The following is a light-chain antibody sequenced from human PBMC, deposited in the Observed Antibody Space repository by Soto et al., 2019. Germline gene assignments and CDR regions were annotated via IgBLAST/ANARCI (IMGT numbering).Light chain of an antibody. CDR2: SAS. Sequence: EIVMTQSPATLSVSPGERATLSCRASQSVSSDLAWYHQKPGQAPRLLIYSASTRATGIPARFSGSGSGTEFTLTINSLQSEDFAVYYCQQRSNWPPITFGQGTRLEIK. J-gene: IGKJ5*01. CDR3: QQRSNWPPIT. V-gene: IGKV3-15*01. CDR1: QSVSSD.